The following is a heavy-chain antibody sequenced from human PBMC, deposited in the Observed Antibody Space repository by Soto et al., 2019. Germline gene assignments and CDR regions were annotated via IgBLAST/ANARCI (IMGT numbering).Heavy chain of an antibody. Sequence: SETLSLTCTVSNGSIGTYYWTWVRQPPGKGLEWIGYVYYSGSTNYNPSLKSRVGMSIDTSKNQFSLELKSVTAADTATYFCVRDYLLTGFDTWGQGTMVTVSS. J-gene: IGHJ5*02. CDR1: NGSIGTYY. CDR2: VYYSGST. D-gene: IGHD3-9*01. V-gene: IGHV4-59*01. CDR3: VRDYLLTGFDT.